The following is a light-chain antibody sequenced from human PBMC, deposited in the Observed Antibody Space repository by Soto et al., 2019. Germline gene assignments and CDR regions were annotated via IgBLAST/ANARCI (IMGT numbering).Light chain of an antibody. J-gene: IGKJ1*01. Sequence: DIGLTQSPGTLSLSPGERATLSCRASQSVGSYLAWYQQKPGQAPRLLIYTTSNRATDIPDRFSGSGSGTDFTLTISSLEPEDFAVYYCQHYGGSPWTFGQGTKVEI. CDR3: QHYGGSPWT. CDR2: TTS. V-gene: IGKV3-20*01. CDR1: QSVGSY.